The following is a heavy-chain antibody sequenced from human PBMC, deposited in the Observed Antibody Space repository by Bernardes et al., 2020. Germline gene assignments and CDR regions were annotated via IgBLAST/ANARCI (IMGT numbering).Heavy chain of an antibody. V-gene: IGHV1-2*04. CDR3: ARVGNDYGDYFYAFDI. Sequence: ASVKVSCKASGYTFTGYYMHWVRQAPGQGLEWMGWINPNSGGTNYAQKFQGWVTMTRDTSISTAYMELSRLRSDDTAVYYCARVGNDYGDYFYAFDIWGQGTMVTVSS. CDR2: INPNSGGT. CDR1: GYTFTGYY. J-gene: IGHJ3*02. D-gene: IGHD4-17*01.